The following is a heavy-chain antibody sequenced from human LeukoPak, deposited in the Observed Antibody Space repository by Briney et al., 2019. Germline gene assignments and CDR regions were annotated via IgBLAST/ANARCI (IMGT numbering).Heavy chain of an antibody. CDR3: AKGSSSWSFSNWFHP. CDR1: GFTFSNYN. V-gene: IGHV3-69-1*01. CDR2: ISSSSTI. D-gene: IGHD6-13*01. Sequence: PGGSLRLSCAASGFTFSNYNMNWVGQAPGKGLEWVSYISSSSTIYYADSVKGRFTISRDNSKNPLYLQMNSLRAEDTAVYYCAKGSSSWSFSNWFHPWGQGTLVTVSS. J-gene: IGHJ5*02.